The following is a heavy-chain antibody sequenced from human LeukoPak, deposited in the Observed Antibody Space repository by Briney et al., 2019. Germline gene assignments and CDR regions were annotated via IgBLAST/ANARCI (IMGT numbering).Heavy chain of an antibody. CDR1: GFTFDGYG. CDR2: INWSGGST. J-gene: IGHJ6*03. Sequence: PGGSLRLSCAPSGFTFDGYGMSWVRQAPGKGLEWVSGINWSGGSTGYADSVKDRFTISRDNAKNSLYLQMNSLGAEDTALYYCARRYSYYYHMDVWGKGTTVTVSS. D-gene: IGHD4-11*01. V-gene: IGHV3-20*04. CDR3: ARRYSYYYHMDV.